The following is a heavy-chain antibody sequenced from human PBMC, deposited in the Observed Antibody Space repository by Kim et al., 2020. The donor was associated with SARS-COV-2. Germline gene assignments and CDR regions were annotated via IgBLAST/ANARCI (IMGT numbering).Heavy chain of an antibody. CDR3: ARQGRGYYDSSGYAPYNWFDP. J-gene: IGHJ5*02. CDR1: GGSISSSSYY. D-gene: IGHD3-22*01. Sequence: SETLSLTCTVSGGSISSSSYYWGWIRQPPGKGLEWIGSIYYSGSTYYNPSLKSRVTISVDTSKNQFSLKLSSVTAADTAVYYCARQGRGYYDSSGYAPYNWFDPWGQGTLVTVSS. V-gene: IGHV4-39*01. CDR2: IYYSGST.